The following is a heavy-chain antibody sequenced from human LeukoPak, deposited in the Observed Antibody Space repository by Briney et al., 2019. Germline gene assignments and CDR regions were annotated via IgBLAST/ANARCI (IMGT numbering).Heavy chain of an antibody. CDR2: TLSEIDGGTT. CDR1: GFTFNYAW. CDR3: TTDEDWNYARKDV. J-gene: IGHJ6*02. V-gene: IGHV3-15*01. Sequence: GGSLRLSCAASGFTFNYAWMSWVRQGPGKGLEWGGQTLSEIDGGTTDYAAPGKGRLTISRDESKSTLYIQMNSLKIEDTAVYYCTTDEDWNYARKDVWGQGATVIVSS. D-gene: IGHD1-7*01.